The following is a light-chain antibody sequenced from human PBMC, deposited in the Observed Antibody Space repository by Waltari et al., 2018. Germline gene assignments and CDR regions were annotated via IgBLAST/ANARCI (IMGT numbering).Light chain of an antibody. CDR1: QILNNNY. CDR3: QHYGSSPYT. Sequence: DTVLTQSPDTLSLSTGESVSLSCRASQILNNNYLAWYQQKPGQAPALLIHGASRRATGVPERFSGSGSGTDFTLIISRLEVEDSAVYYCQHYGSSPYTFGRGTKLEIK. CDR2: GAS. V-gene: IGKV3-20*01. J-gene: IGKJ2*01.